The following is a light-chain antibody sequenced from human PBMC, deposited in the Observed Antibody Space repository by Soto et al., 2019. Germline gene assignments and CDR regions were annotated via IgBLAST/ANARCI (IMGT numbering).Light chain of an antibody. Sequence: EIVMTQSPATLSVSPGEGATFSSRASQSINTKSAWDQLKPGQAPRLLIYEASNRPTDIPARFSGSGSGADFTLTISSLEPEDFAVYYCQQRSNWPLTFGQGTRLEIK. J-gene: IGKJ5*01. CDR1: QSINTK. V-gene: IGKV3-11*01. CDR3: QQRSNWPLT. CDR2: EAS.